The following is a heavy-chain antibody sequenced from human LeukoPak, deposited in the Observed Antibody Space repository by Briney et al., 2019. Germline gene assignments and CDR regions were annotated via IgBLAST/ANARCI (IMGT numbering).Heavy chain of an antibody. V-gene: IGHV3-66*01. D-gene: IGHD6-13*01. J-gene: IGHJ4*02. Sequence: GGSLRLSCAASGFTVSSNYMSWVRQAPGKGLEWVSVIYSGGSTYYADSVKGRFTISRDNSKNTLYLQMNSLRAEDTAVYYCARDPLNAAAGYYFDYWGQGTLVTVPS. CDR2: IYSGGST. CDR1: GFTVSSNY. CDR3: ARDPLNAAAGYYFDY.